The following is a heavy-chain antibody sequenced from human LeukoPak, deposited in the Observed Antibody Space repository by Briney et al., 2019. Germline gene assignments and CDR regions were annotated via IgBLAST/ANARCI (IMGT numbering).Heavy chain of an antibody. CDR1: GFTFSSYA. D-gene: IGHD6-6*01. J-gene: IGHJ6*03. V-gene: IGHV3-23*01. CDR3: ANGYSSSSKSYYMDV. CDR2: ISGSGGST. Sequence: PGGSLRLSCAASGFTFSSYAMSWVRQAPGKGLEWVSAISGSGGSTYYADSVKGRFTISRDNSKNTLYLQMNSLRAEDTAVYYCANGYSSSSKSYYMDVWGKGTTVTASS.